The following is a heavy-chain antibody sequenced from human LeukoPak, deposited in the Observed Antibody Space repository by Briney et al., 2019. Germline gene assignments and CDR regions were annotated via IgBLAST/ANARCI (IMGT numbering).Heavy chain of an antibody. CDR1: GFTFSNYA. V-gene: IGHV3-23*01. D-gene: IGHD2-15*01. CDR2: ISSSGSHT. CDR3: AKLISSATNY. J-gene: IGHJ4*02. Sequence: GGSQRLSCAASGFTFSNYAMTWVRQAPGKGLEWVSSISSSGSHTYYADSVKGRFTISRDNSKNTLYLQMNSLRVEDTAVFYCAKLISSATNYWGQGTLVTVSS.